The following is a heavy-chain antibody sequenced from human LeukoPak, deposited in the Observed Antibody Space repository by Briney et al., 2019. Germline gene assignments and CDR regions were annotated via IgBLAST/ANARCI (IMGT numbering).Heavy chain of an antibody. D-gene: IGHD3-9*01. V-gene: IGHV4-38-2*02. J-gene: IGHJ6*03. CDR1: GYSISSGYY. Sequence: SETLSLTCTVSGYSISSGYYWGWVRQPPGKGLEWIGSIYYSGSTYYNPSLKSRVTISVDTSKNQFSLKLSSVTAADTAAYYCARLQLQYYDILTGWETDYMDVWGKGTTVTISS. CDR2: IYYSGST. CDR3: ARLQLQYYDILTGWETDYMDV.